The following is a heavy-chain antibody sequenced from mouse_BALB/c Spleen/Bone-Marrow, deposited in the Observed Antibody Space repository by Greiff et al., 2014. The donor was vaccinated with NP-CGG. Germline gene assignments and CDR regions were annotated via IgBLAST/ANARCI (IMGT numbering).Heavy chain of an antibody. CDR1: GYSFTGYY. D-gene: IGHD1-1*01. J-gene: IGHJ4*01. CDR3: ARRYGSSYGAMDY. Sequence: LVKTGASVKISCKASGYSFTGYYMHWVKQSHGKGLEWIGYISCYNGATSYNQKFKGKATFTVDTSSSTAYMQFNSLTSEDSAVYDCARRYGSSYGAMDYWGQGTSVTVSS. CDR2: ISCYNGAT. V-gene: IGHV1S34*01.